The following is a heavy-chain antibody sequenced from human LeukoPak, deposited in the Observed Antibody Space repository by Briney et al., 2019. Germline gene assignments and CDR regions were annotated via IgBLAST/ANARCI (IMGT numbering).Heavy chain of an antibody. D-gene: IGHD2-15*01. CDR1: GYTLTELS. CDR2: FDPEDGET. V-gene: IGHV1-24*01. CDR3: ATGGCSGGSCYFPQH. J-gene: IGHJ1*01. Sequence: ASVKVSCKVSGYTLTELSMHWVRQAPGKGLEWMGGFDPEDGETIYAQKFQGRVTMTEDTSTDTAYMELSSLRSEDTAVYYCATGGCSGGSCYFPQHWGQGTLVTVSS.